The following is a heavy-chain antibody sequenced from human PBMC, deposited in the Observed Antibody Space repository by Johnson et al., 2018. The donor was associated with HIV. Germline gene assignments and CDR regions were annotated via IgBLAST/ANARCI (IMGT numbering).Heavy chain of an antibody. CDR3: TTLYYNFWSGYYGESFDI. J-gene: IGHJ3*02. V-gene: IGHV3-15*01. Sequence: VQLVESGGGLVKPGGSLRLSCAASGFTFSNAWMSWVRQAPGKGLEWVGRIKSKTDGGTTDYSAPVKGRFTILQDDSKNTLYLQMNSLKIEDTAVYYCTTLYYNFWSGYYGESFDIWGQGTMVTVSS. CDR2: IKSKTDGGTT. CDR1: GFTFSNAW. D-gene: IGHD3-3*01.